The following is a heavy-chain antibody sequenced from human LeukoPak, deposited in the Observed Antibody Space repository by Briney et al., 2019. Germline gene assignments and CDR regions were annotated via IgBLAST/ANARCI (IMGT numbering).Heavy chain of an antibody. CDR1: GFTFSSYS. V-gene: IGHV3-21*01. D-gene: IGHD3-3*01. J-gene: IGHJ4*02. CDR3: ARTKTYYDFWSGYSHY. CDR2: ISSSSSYI. Sequence: KPGGSLRLSCAASGFTFSSYSMNWVRQAPGKGLEWVSSISSSSSYIYYADSVKGRFTISRDNAKNSLYLQMNSLRAEDTAVYYCARTKTYYDFWSGYSHYWGQGTLVTVSS.